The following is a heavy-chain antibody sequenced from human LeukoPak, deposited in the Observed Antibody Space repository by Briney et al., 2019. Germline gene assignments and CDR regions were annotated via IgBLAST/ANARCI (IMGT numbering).Heavy chain of an antibody. CDR1: GFTFSSYG. J-gene: IGHJ4*02. Sequence: GGSLRLSCAASGFTFSSYGMHWVRQAPGKGLEWVAVIWYDGSNKYYADSVKGRFTISRDNSKNTLYLQMNSLRAEDTAVYYCARDGSGYYDSSGSPDYWGQGTRVTVSS. V-gene: IGHV3-33*01. D-gene: IGHD3-22*01. CDR3: ARDGSGYYDSSGSPDY. CDR2: IWYDGSNK.